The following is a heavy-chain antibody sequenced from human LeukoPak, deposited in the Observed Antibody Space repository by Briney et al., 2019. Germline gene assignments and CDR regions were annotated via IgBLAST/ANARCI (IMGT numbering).Heavy chain of an antibody. Sequence: SETLSLTCTVSGGSISSSSYYWGWIRQPPGKGLEWIGSIYYSGSTYYNPSLKSRATISVDTSKNQFSLKLSSVTAADTAVYYCARRITIFGVVTYDAFDIWGQGTMVTVSS. V-gene: IGHV4-39*01. J-gene: IGHJ3*02. D-gene: IGHD3-3*01. CDR2: IYYSGST. CDR3: ARRITIFGVVTYDAFDI. CDR1: GGSISSSSYY.